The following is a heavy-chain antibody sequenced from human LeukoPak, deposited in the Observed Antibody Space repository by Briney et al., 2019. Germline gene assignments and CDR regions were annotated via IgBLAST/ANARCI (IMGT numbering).Heavy chain of an antibody. Sequence: GGSLRLSCAASGFTFSSYALHWVRQAPGKGLEWVAVMSDNGGYKYYGDSMKGRITISRDNSKNTLYLQMNSLRADDTAVYYCARDGVDTSSWYRLDYYFSYMDVWGKGTTVLVSS. CDR2: MSDNGGYK. D-gene: IGHD6-13*01. J-gene: IGHJ6*03. CDR1: GFTFSSYA. V-gene: IGHV3-30*04. CDR3: ARDGVDTSSWYRLDYYFSYMDV.